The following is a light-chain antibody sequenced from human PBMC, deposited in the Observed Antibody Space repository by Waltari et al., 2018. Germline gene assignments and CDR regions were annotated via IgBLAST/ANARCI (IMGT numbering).Light chain of an antibody. Sequence: EVVLTQSPVTLSLSPGERATLSCRASQSVSSTYLAWYQKKAGLPPRLLIFGASIRATGIPDRFSGSGSGTEFTLTIDRLEPEDSAVYYCHQYGTSPRTFGQGTKAEIK. CDR2: GAS. J-gene: IGKJ1*01. CDR1: QSVSSTY. V-gene: IGKV3-20*01. CDR3: HQYGTSPRT.